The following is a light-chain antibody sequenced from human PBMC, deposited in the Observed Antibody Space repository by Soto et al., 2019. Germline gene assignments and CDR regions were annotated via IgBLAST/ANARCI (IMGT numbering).Light chain of an antibody. J-gene: IGLJ3*02. Sequence: QSALTQRPSASGSPGQSVTISCTGTSSDVGAYKYVSWYQQYPGKAPKLMIYEVTKRPSGVPDRFSGSKSGNTASLTVSGLQAEYEVDYYCTSYVGNDIWVFGGGTKLTVL. CDR2: EVT. V-gene: IGLV2-8*01. CDR1: SSDVGAYKY. CDR3: TSYVGNDIWV.